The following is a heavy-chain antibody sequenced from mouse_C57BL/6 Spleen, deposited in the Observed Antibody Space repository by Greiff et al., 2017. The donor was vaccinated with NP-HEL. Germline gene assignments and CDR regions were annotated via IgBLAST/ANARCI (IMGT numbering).Heavy chain of an antibody. V-gene: IGHV6-6*01. D-gene: IGHD1-1*01. CDR1: GFTFSDAW. CDR2: IRNKANNHAS. J-gene: IGHJ2*01. CDR3: TTLYGSSDSDY. Sequence: DVQLVESGGGLVQPGGSMKLSCAASGFTFSDAWMDWVRQSPEQGLEWVAEIRNKANNHASYYAFSVKGRFTISRADSKSSVYLKMNSLRAEDTGIYYCTTLYGSSDSDYWGQGTTLTVSS.